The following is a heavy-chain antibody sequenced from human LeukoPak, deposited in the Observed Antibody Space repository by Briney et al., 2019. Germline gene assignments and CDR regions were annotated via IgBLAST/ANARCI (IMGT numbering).Heavy chain of an antibody. V-gene: IGHV3-21*01. J-gene: IGHJ4*02. CDR1: GFTFSSYS. Sequence: GGSLRLSCAASGFTFSSYSMNWVRQAPGKGLEWVASISSSSSYIYYADSVKGRFTISRDNAKNSLYLQMNSLRAEDTAVYYCARGHTAVTRHFDFWGQGTLVTVSS. CDR2: ISSSSSYI. D-gene: IGHD4-17*01. CDR3: ARGHTAVTRHFDF.